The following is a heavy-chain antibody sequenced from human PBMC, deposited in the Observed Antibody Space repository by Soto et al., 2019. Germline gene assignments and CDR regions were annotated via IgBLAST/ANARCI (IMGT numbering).Heavy chain of an antibody. Sequence: QVQLVESGGGLVKPGGSLRLSCAASGFTFSNYYMSWVRQAPGKGLEWVSYISSIGTNRYYAESVEGRFTISRDNAKKSLYLQMNSLRAEDTAVYYWARDREYSPYGLDVWGQGTTVTVSS. CDR3: ARDREYSPYGLDV. V-gene: IGHV3-11*01. CDR1: GFTFSNYY. J-gene: IGHJ6*02. D-gene: IGHD5-12*01. CDR2: ISSIGTNR.